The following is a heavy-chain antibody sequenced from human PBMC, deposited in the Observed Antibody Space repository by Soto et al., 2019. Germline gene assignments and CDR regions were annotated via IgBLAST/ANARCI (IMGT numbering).Heavy chain of an antibody. Sequence: GGSLRLSCVASGFTFSSTWMSWVRQAPGKGLEWVGRIKSKSDGGSIDYAAPVKDRFTISRDDSKNTVYLEMNSLGTDDTAVYYCSTDTQGPRLTDYFDYWGQGILVTVSS. V-gene: IGHV3-15*07. CDR3: STDTQGPRLTDYFDY. CDR1: GFTFSSTW. CDR2: IKSKSDGGSI. J-gene: IGHJ4*02.